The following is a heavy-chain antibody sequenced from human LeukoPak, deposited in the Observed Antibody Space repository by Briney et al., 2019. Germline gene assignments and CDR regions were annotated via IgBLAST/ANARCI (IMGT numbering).Heavy chain of an antibody. CDR3: AKDCSGGSCYGAFDI. J-gene: IGHJ3*02. V-gene: IGHV4-30-4*01. CDR2: IYDSGST. D-gene: IGHD2-15*01. Sequence: SETLSLTCTVSGASIRSGDYYWSWIRQPPGKGLEWIGYIYDSGSTYYNPSLKSRITISVDTSENRFSLKLSSVTATDTAVYYCAKDCSGGSCYGAFDIWGQGTMVTVSS. CDR1: GASIRSGDYY.